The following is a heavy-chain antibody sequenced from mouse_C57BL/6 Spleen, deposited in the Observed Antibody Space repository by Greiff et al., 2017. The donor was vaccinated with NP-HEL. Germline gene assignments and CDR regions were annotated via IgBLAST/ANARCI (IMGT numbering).Heavy chain of an antibody. D-gene: IGHD2-4*01. CDR2: ISSGGSYT. Sequence: EVKLMESGGDLVKPGGSLKLSCAASGFTFSSYGMSWVRQTPDKRLEWVATISSGGSYTYYPDSVKGRFTISRDNAKNTLYLQMSSLKSEDTAMYDCAGSYDYDVRYYAMDYWGQGTSVTVAS. CDR3: AGSYDYDVRYYAMDY. CDR1: GFTFSSYG. J-gene: IGHJ4*01. V-gene: IGHV5-6*01.